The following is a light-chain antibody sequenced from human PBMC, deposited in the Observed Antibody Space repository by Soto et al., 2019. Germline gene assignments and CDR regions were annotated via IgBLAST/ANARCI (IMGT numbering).Light chain of an antibody. Sequence: EIVLMRSPGTLHLSPGQRPSLSYRASQSVSKNYLASYQQKPGQAPRLLIYGASTRATGISARFSGSGSGTEFTLTISSMQSEDFGDYYWQQYNNWLTLGQGTKVDIK. V-gene: IGKV3-15*01. CDR2: GAS. CDR3: QQYNNWLT. J-gene: IGKJ1*01. CDR1: QSVSKN.